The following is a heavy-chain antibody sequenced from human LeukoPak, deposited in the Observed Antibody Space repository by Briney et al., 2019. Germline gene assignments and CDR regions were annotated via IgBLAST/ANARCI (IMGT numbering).Heavy chain of an antibody. D-gene: IGHD1-26*01. CDR3: ARAKSLYSGSYPLGY. J-gene: IGHJ4*02. CDR2: INPNSGGT. V-gene: IGHV1-2*04. Sequence: ASVKVSCKASGYTFTGYYMHWVRQAPGQGLEWMGWINPNSGGTNYAQKFQGWVTMTRDTSISTAYMELSRLRSDDTAVYYCARAKSLYSGSYPLGYWGQGTLVTVSS. CDR1: GYTFTGYY.